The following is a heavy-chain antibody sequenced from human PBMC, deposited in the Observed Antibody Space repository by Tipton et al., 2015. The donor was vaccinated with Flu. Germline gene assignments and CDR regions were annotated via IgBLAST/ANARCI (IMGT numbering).Heavy chain of an antibody. D-gene: IGHD3-10*02. J-gene: IGHJ4*02. V-gene: IGHV4-39*01. CDR3: ARHTGDSVRGVIDY. Sequence: GLVKPSETLSLTCTVSGGSISRSTDYWGWIRQPPGKGLEWIGTIYYGGSTYYNPSLRSRVTMSVDTSKNQFSLKLSSVTAADTAVYYCARHTGDSVRGVIDYWGQGTLVTVSS. CDR1: GGSISRSTDY. CDR2: IYYGGST.